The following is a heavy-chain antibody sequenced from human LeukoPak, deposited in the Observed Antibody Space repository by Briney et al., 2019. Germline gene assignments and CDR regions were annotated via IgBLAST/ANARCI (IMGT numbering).Heavy chain of an antibody. V-gene: IGHV1-2*02. CDR3: ARDVTLRSRSSLIYFDY. CDR2: INANVGST. J-gene: IGHJ4*02. D-gene: IGHD6-6*01. CDR1: GYSFIDYY. Sequence: ASVKVSCKTSGYSFIDYYIHWVRQAPGQGLEWMGWINANVGSTNYAQNFQDRVTMTRDTSINTADLELSRLKSGDTAVYYCARDVTLRSRSSLIYFDYWGQGSLVTVSS.